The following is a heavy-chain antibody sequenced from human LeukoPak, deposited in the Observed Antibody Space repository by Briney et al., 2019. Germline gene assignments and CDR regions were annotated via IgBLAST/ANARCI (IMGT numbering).Heavy chain of an antibody. CDR3: ARDRIPHYDSLGYYYMDV. V-gene: IGHV1-69*13. CDR2: IIPIFGTA. CDR1: GGTFSSYA. J-gene: IGHJ6*03. Sequence: SVKVSCKASGGTFSSYAISWVRQAPGQGLEWMGGIIPIFGTANYAQKFQGRVTTTADESTSTAYMELSSLRSEDTAVYYCARDRIPHYDSLGYYYMDVWGKGTTVTVSS. D-gene: IGHD3-3*01.